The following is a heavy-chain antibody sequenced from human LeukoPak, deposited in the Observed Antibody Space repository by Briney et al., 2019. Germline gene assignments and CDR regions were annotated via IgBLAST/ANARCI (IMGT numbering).Heavy chain of an antibody. J-gene: IGHJ5*02. V-gene: IGHV4-30-4*01. CDR2: MYYSGST. Sequence: SETLSLTCTVSGGSISSGDYYWSWIRQAPGKGLEWIAYMYYSGSTYYNPSLKSRVTMSADTSKNQLSLKLSSVTAADTAVYYCARPYYYDSRIDPWGQGILVTVSS. CDR1: GGSISSGDYY. D-gene: IGHD3-22*01. CDR3: ARPYYYDSRIDP.